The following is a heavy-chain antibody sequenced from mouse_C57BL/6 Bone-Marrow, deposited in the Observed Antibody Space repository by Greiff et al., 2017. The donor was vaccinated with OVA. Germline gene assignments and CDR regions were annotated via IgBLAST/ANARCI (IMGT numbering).Heavy chain of an antibody. D-gene: IGHD2-4*01. J-gene: IGHJ3*01. Sequence: VKVVESDAELVKPGASVKISCKVSGYTFTDHTIHWMKQRPEQGLEWIGYIYPRDGSTKYNEKFKGKATLTADKSSSTAYMQLNSLTSEDSAVYFFASSYYYDTAWFAYWGQGTLVTVSA. V-gene: IGHV1-78*01. CDR3: ASSYYYDTAWFAY. CDR2: IYPRDGST. CDR1: GYTFTDHT.